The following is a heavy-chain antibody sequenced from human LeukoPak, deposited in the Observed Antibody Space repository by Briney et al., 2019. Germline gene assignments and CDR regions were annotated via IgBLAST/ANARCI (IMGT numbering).Heavy chain of an antibody. V-gene: IGHV3-15*01. CDR1: GGSISSYY. D-gene: IGHD2-2*01. Sequence: KTSETLSLTCTVSGGSISSYYWSWIRQSPGKGLEWVGRIKSKTDGGTTDYAAPVKGRFTISRDDSKNTLYLQMNSLKTEDTAVYYCTTDPASSDAINFQHWGQGTLVTVSS. CDR3: TTDPASSDAINFQH. CDR2: IKSKTDGGTT. J-gene: IGHJ1*01.